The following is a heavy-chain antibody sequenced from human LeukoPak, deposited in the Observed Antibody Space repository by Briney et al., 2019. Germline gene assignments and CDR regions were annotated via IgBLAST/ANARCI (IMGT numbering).Heavy chain of an antibody. CDR3: ARGVTMIVVVIHDWYFDL. CDR1: GGSISSSSYY. Sequence: SETLSLTRTVSGGSISSSSYYWGWIRQPPGKGLEWIGSIYYTRSTYYNPSLKSRVTISVDTSKNQFSLKLTSVTAADTAVYYCARGVTMIVVVIHDWYFDLWGRGTLVTVSS. CDR2: IYYTRST. V-gene: IGHV4-39*01. D-gene: IGHD3-22*01. J-gene: IGHJ2*01.